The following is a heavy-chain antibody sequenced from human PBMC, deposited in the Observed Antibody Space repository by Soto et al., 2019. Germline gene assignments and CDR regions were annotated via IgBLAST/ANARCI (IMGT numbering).Heavy chain of an antibody. CDR3: ARVVTVVKSFHYWYFDL. CDR1: GGTFSSYA. Sequence: QVQLVQSGAEVKKPGSSVKVSCKASGGTFSSYAISWVRQAPGQGLEWMGGTVPILGTTNYAQKFQGRVTLTADESTSTAYMELSSLRSEDTAVYYCARVVTVVKSFHYWYFDLWGRGTLVTVSS. CDR2: TVPILGTT. J-gene: IGHJ2*01. D-gene: IGHD2-15*01. V-gene: IGHV1-69*12.